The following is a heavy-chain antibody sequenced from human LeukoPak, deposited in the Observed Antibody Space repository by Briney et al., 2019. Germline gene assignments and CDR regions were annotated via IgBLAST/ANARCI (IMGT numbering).Heavy chain of an antibody. D-gene: IGHD6-13*01. J-gene: IGHJ4*02. Sequence: GGSLRLSCAASGFTFSDYYMSWIRQAPGKGLEWVSYISSSGSTIYYADSVKGRFTISRDNAKNSLYLQMNSLRAEDTAVYYCARDSKIAAAVFDYWGQGTLVTVSS. V-gene: IGHV3-11*04. CDR3: ARDSKIAAAVFDY. CDR1: GFTFSDYY. CDR2: ISSSGSTI.